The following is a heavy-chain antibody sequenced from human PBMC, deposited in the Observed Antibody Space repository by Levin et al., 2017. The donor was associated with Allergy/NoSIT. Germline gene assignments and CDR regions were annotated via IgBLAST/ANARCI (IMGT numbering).Heavy chain of an antibody. J-gene: IGHJ4*02. CDR2: ISAYNDNT. CDR1: GPMFRSYA. Sequence: ASVKVSCKASGPMFRSYAFSWVRQAPGKGLEWIAWISAYNDNTEYEQSVQGRVILNPDRSATTVYMALRGRASDDTGMYYCARDMGRTAAAGDWGQGARVTVSS. D-gene: IGHD6-25*01. CDR3: ARDMGRTAAAGD. V-gene: IGHV1-18*01.